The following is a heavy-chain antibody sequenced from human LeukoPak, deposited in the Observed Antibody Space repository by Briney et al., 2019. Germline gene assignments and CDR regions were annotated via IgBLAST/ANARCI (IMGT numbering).Heavy chain of an antibody. J-gene: IGHJ4*02. CDR2: IYYSGST. CDR1: GGSISSSSYS. Sequence: SETLSLTCTVSGGSISSSSYSWGWIRQPPGKGLEWIGSIYYSGSTYCNPSLKSRVTISVDTSKNQFSLKLSSVTAADTAVYYCARRYYYDSSGYYPFDYWGQGTLVTVSS. V-gene: IGHV4-39*01. D-gene: IGHD3-22*01. CDR3: ARRYYYDSSGYYPFDY.